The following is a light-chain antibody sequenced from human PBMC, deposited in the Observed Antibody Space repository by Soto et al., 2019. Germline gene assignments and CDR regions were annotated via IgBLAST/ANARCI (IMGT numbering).Light chain of an antibody. V-gene: IGKV3-20*01. CDR3: QQYDTSPYT. CDR1: QGVTPAY. Sequence: EIVLTQSPGTLSLSPGERATLSCRASQGVTPAYLAWYQHKPGQAPRLLIFGASTRASGIPDRFSGSGSGTYFTLTINRLEPDDFVVYYCQQYDTSPYTFGQGTKLEIK. CDR2: GAS. J-gene: IGKJ2*01.